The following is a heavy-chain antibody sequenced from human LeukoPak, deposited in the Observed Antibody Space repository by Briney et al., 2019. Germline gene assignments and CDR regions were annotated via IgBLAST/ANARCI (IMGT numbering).Heavy chain of an antibody. CDR2: INPNSGGT. D-gene: IGHD5-18*01. V-gene: IGHV1-2*02. Sequence: GASVKVSCKASGGTFSSYAISWVRQAPGQGLEWMGWINPNSGGTNYAQKFQGRVTMTRDTSINTAYMELSRLRPDDTAVYYCARGYRMYNMDVWGIGTTVSVSS. CDR1: GGTFSSYA. J-gene: IGHJ6*03. CDR3: ARGYRMYNMDV.